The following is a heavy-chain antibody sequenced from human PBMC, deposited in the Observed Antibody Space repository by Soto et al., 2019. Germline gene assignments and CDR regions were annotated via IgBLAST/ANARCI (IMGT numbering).Heavy chain of an antibody. J-gene: IGHJ4*02. D-gene: IGHD6-19*01. Sequence: QVQLVQSGAEVKKPGASVKVSCKTSGFTFTSYCMHWVRQAPGQGLERMGIINPSGGGTSYAQKFQGRGTMTRDTSTSTAYMEMSSLRYEDTAMYYCATYYCAREGSSGWPFDYWGQGTLVTVSS. CDR3: ATYYCAREGSSGWPFDY. CDR1: GFTFTSYC. CDR2: INPSGGGT. V-gene: IGHV1-46*01.